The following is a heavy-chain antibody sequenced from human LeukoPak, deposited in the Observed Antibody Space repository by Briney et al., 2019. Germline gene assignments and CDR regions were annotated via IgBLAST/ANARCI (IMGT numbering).Heavy chain of an antibody. CDR3: AKGPAMVRGTFDP. D-gene: IGHD3-10*01. Sequence: GGSLRLSCAASGFTFSSYGMHWVRQAPGKGLEWVAFIRYDGSNKYYANSVKGRFTISRDNSKNTLYLQMNSLRAEDTAVYYCAKGPAMVRGTFDPWGQGTLVTVSS. V-gene: IGHV3-30*02. J-gene: IGHJ5*02. CDR2: IRYDGSNK. CDR1: GFTFSSYG.